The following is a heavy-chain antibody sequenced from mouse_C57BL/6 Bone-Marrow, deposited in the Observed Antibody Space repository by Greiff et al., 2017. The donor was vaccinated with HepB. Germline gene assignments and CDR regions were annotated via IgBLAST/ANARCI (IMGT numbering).Heavy chain of an antibody. CDR3: ASRQLRHPYYFDY. CDR1: GYTFTSYW. V-gene: IGHV1-69*01. Sequence: QVQLQQPGAELVMPGASVKLSCKASGYTFTSYWMHWVKQRPGQGLEWIGEIDPSDSYTNYNQKFKGKSTLTVDKSSSTAYMQLSSLTSEDSAVYYCASRQLRHPYYFDYWGQGTTLTVSS. D-gene: IGHD3-2*02. J-gene: IGHJ2*01. CDR2: IDPSDSYT.